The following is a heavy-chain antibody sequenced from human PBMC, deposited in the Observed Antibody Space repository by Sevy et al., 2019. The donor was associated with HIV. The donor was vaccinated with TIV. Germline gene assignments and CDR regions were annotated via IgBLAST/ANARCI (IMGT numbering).Heavy chain of an antibody. CDR2: LSFGCGEI. CDR3: AREGCTKPHDY. V-gene: IGHV3-23*01. J-gene: IGHJ4*02. D-gene: IGHD2-8*01. CDR1: GSTFSKYS. Sequence: GGSLRLSCAASGSTFSKYSMSWVRQTPGKGLEWVSTLSFGCGEINYADSVKGRFTISRDNSKSSVYLQMNNLRPEDTAVYYCAREGCTKPHDYWGQGTLVTVSS.